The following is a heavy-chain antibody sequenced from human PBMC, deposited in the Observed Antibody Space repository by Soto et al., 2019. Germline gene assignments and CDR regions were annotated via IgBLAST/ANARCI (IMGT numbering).Heavy chain of an antibody. CDR3: ARVGYDILTGYYYYYGMDV. J-gene: IGHJ6*02. D-gene: IGHD3-9*01. V-gene: IGHV1-18*01. Sequence: QVQLVQSGAEVKKPGASVKVSCKASGYTFTSYGISWVRQAPGQGLEWMGWISAYNGNTNYAQKLQGRVTMTTDTSTSTAYMELRSRRSDDTAVYYCARVGYDILTGYYYYYGMDVWGQGTTVTVSS. CDR1: GYTFTSYG. CDR2: ISAYNGNT.